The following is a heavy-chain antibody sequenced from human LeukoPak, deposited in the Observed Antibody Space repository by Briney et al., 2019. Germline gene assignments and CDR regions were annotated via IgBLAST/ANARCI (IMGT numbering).Heavy chain of an antibody. D-gene: IGHD2-15*01. CDR2: ISYDGSNK. CDR3: ARGCSGGSCFGDFDY. J-gene: IGHJ4*02. CDR1: GLTFSSYG. Sequence: GGSLRLSCAASGLTFSSYGMQWVRQAPGKGLEWVAVISYDGSNKYYADSVKGRFTISRDNSKNTLYLQMNSLRAEDTAVYYCARGCSGGSCFGDFDYWGQGTLGTVSS. V-gene: IGHV3-30*03.